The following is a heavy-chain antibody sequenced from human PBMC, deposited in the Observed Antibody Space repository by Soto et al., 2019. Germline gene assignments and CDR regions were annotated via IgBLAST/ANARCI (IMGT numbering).Heavy chain of an antibody. Sequence: DSVQVSCEASGGLFSAIGIHWVRQAPGQGLEWMGSLDYEEGERNFAHRFQGRVTVTEDTSTDTAYMDLSRLKSEDTAVYYCADGVATLEDWGQRT. V-gene: IGHV1-24*01. CDR2: LDYEEGER. D-gene: IGHD1-1*01. CDR3: ADGVATLED. J-gene: IGHJ4*02. CDR1: GGLFSAIG.